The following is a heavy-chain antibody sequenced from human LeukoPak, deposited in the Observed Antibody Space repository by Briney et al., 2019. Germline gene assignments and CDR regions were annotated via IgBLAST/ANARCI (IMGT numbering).Heavy chain of an antibody. CDR2: IYYTGST. J-gene: IGHJ4*02. D-gene: IGHD5-24*01. CDR3: ARVRESQGFDS. CDR1: GGSINNYY. V-gene: IGHV4-59*01. Sequence: SETLSLTCGVSGGSINNYYWSWIRQPPGKGLEWIGYIYYTGSTNYNASLKSRVTISVDTSKNQFSLKLRSVTDADTAVYYCARVRESQGFDSWGQGTLVTVSS.